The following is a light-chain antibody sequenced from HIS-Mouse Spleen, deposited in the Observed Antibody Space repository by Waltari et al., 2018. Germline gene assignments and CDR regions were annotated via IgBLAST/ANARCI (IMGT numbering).Light chain of an antibody. Sequence: DIQLTQSPSFLSASVGDRVTITCRASQGISSYLAWYQQTPGKAPKLLIYAASTLQSGVPSRFSGSRSGTEFTLTISSLQPEDFATYYCQQLNSYPPTFGQGTKVEIK. CDR2: AAS. CDR1: QGISSY. V-gene: IGKV1-9*01. J-gene: IGKJ1*01. CDR3: QQLNSYPPT.